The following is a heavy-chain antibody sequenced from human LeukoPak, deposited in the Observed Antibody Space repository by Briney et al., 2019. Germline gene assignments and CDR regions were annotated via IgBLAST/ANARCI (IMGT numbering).Heavy chain of an antibody. CDR3: AKDLYSGSYANDAFDI. D-gene: IGHD1-26*01. CDR2: ISGSGGST. Sequence: GGSLRLSCAASGFTFSSYAMSWVRQAPGKGLEWVSAISGSGGSTYHADSVKGRFTISRDNSKNTLYLQMNSLRAEDTAVYYCAKDLYSGSYANDAFDIWGQGTMVSVSS. J-gene: IGHJ3*02. V-gene: IGHV3-23*01. CDR1: GFTFSSYA.